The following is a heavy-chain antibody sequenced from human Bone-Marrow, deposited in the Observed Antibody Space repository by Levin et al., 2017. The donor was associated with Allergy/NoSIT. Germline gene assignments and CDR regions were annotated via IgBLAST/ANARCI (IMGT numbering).Heavy chain of an antibody. CDR1: GFTVSSTY. CDR2: IYSGGST. CDR3: ARHLYGSGSY. J-gene: IGHJ4*02. V-gene: IGHV3-53*01. Sequence: PGGSLRLSCAASGFTVSSTYMSWVRQAPGKGLEWVSVIYSGGSTYYADSVRGRFTISRDNSKNTLYLQMNSLRAEDTALYYCARHLYGSGSYWGQGTLVTVSS. D-gene: IGHD3-10*01.